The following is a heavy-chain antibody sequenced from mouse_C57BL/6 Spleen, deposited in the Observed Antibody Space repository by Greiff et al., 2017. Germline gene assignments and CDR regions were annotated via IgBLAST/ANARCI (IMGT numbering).Heavy chain of an antibody. J-gene: IGHJ3*01. CDR2: IDPETGGT. Sequence: VQRVESGAELVRPGASVTLSCKASGYTFTDYEMHWVKQTPVHGLEWIGAIDPETGGTAYNQKFKGKAILTADKSSSTAYMELRSLTSEDSAVYYCTRGGLDDWFAYWGQGTLVTVSA. CDR1: GYTFTDYE. CDR3: TRGGLDDWFAY. V-gene: IGHV1-15*01.